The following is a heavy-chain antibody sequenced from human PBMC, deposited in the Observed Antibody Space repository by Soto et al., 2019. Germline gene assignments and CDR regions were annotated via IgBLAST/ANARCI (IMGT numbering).Heavy chain of an antibody. CDR1: GGSINRSSYF. CDR2: IYYSGST. CDR3: ARDYSSGCRNWFDP. J-gene: IGHJ5*01. D-gene: IGHD6-19*01. Sequence: SETLSLTCSPSGGSINRSSYFWGWVRQPPGKGLECIGSIYYSGSTYYNPSLRSRVTISVDTSKNPYPVKLSAVTVADTAVFCCARDYSSGCRNWFDPWGQGTLVTVSS. V-gene: IGHV4-39*02.